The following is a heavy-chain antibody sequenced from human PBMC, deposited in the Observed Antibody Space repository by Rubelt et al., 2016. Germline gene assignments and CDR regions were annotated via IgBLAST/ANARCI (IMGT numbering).Heavy chain of an antibody. J-gene: IGHJ5*02. D-gene: IGHD6-19*01. V-gene: IGHV4-34*02. CDR3: ARQKTDSSGWYYWFDP. CDR2: IYNSGST. CDR1: GGSFSGYY. Sequence: QVQLQQWGAGLLKPSETLSLTCAVFGGSFSGYYWSWIRQPPGKGLEWIGYIYNSGSTNYNPSLKSRVTISVDTSKNQFSWSLSVGTAADTAVYDGARQKTDSSGWYYWFDPWGQGTLVTVSS.